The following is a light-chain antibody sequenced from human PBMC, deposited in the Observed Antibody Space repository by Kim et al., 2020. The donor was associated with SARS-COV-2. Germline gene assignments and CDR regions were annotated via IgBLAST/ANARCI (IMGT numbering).Light chain of an antibody. CDR1: KLGDKY. Sequence: SYELTQPPSVSVSPGQTASITCSGDKLGDKYACWYQQKQGQSPVLVIYQDSKRPSGIPERFSGSNSGNTATLTISGTQAMDEADYYCQAWDSSTTYVFGGGTQLTVL. V-gene: IGLV3-1*01. J-gene: IGLJ2*01. CDR2: QDS. CDR3: QAWDSSTTYV.